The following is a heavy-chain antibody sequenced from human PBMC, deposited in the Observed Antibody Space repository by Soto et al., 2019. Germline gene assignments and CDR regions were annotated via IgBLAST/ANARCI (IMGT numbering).Heavy chain of an antibody. V-gene: IGHV4-59*01. CDR1: GDSIRNYY. Sequence: QVQLRESGPGLVRPSETLFLTCTVSGDSIRNYYWNWIRQPPGKGLEWVGHFHYSGNTTSNPSLTRRVIIAADTAKNEFSLSRHSVPAAYTADYYCVGEGRLLISGVAWGKG. D-gene: IGHD3-3*01. CDR2: FHYSGNT. J-gene: IGHJ5*02. CDR3: VGEGRLLISGVA.